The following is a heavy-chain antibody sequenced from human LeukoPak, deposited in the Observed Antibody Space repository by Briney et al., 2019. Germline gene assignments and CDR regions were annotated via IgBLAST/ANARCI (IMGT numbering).Heavy chain of an antibody. Sequence: SETLSLTCTVSGGSISSYYWSWIRQPAGKGLEWIGRIYTSGSTNYNPSLKSRVTMSVDTSKNQFSLKLSSVTAADTAVYYCARDRSRPGYYYYYMDVWGKGTTVTISS. V-gene: IGHV4-4*07. CDR1: GGSISSYY. CDR2: IYTSGST. CDR3: ARDRSRPGYYYYYMDV. D-gene: IGHD6-13*01. J-gene: IGHJ6*03.